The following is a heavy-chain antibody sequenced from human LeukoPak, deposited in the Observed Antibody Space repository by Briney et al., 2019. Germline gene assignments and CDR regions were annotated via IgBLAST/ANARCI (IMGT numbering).Heavy chain of an antibody. J-gene: IGHJ4*02. CDR1: GFTLSDYY. CDR3: ARRRDYFDY. V-gene: IGHV3-11*01. CDR2: ISSSGSNI. Sequence: GGSLRLSCAASGFTLSDYYMSWIRQAPGKGLEWISYISSSGSNIYYADSVKGRFTMSRDNAKGSLYLQMNSLGAEDTAIYYCARRRDYFDYWGQGTLVTVSS.